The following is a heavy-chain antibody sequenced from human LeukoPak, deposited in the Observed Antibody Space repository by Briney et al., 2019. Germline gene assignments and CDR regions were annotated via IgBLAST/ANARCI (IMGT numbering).Heavy chain of an antibody. D-gene: IGHD3-22*01. CDR2: ISGSGGST. CDR1: GFTFSSYA. CDR3: ARDAYYYDSSGYYYKAAIDY. J-gene: IGHJ4*02. V-gene: IGHV3-23*01. Sequence: GGSLRLSCAASGFTFSSYAMSWVRQAPGKGLEWVSAISGSGGSTYYADSVKGRFTISRDNSKNTLYLQMHSLRAEDTAVYYCARDAYYYDSSGYYYKAAIDYWGQGTLVTVSS.